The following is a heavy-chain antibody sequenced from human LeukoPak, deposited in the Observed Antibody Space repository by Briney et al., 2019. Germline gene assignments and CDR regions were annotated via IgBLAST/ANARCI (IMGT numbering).Heavy chain of an antibody. CDR3: AGEGYYGSGSPPSLYFDY. CDR2: TSSDLNVK. V-gene: IGHV3-30-3*01. CDR1: GFTFRNYV. D-gene: IGHD3-10*01. Sequence: GGSLRLSSAASGFTFRNYVIHWVRQAPGKGLEWVAVTSSDLNVKLYADSVKGRFTISRDNSRSTLYLQMNSLRPEDTAIYYCAGEGYYGSGSPPSLYFDYWGQGTLVTVSS. J-gene: IGHJ4*02.